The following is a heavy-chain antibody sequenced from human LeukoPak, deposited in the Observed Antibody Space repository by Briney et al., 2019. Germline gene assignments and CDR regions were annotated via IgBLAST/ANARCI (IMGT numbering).Heavy chain of an antibody. V-gene: IGHV3-66*01. CDR2: MYSGNYI. CDR3: ARDRGIAAVGGRGMDV. D-gene: IGHD6-13*01. CDR1: GFTVSNNY. J-gene: IGHJ6*02. Sequence: GGSLTLSCVASGFTVSNNYMSWVRQAPGKGLEWVSIMYSGNYIYYADSVKGRFTISRDNSKNTLFLQMNSLRAEDTAVYYCARDRGIAAVGGRGMDVWGQGTTVTVSS.